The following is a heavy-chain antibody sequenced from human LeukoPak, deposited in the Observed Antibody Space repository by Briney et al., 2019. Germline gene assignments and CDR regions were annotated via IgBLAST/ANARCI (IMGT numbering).Heavy chain of an antibody. CDR2: MNPNSGNT. Sequence: GASVKVSCKASGYTFTSYDINWVRQATGQGLEWMGWMNPNSGNTGYAQKFQGRVTMTRNASISTAYMELSSLRSEDTAVYYCARGSAGLRGVIPFDYWGQGTLVTVSS. D-gene: IGHD3-10*01. V-gene: IGHV1-8*02. CDR3: ARGSAGLRGVIPFDY. CDR1: GYTFTSYD. J-gene: IGHJ4*02.